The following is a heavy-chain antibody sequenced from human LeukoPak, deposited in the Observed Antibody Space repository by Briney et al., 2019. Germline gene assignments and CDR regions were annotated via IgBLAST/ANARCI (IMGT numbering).Heavy chain of an antibody. CDR3: VRQKKSHGNFDY. V-gene: IGHV3-13*01. D-gene: IGHD1-26*01. CDR1: GFTFSDHA. CDR2: VGIAADT. J-gene: IGHJ4*02. Sequence: PGGSLRLSCAASGFTFSDHAMHWVRQAPGKGLEWVSAVGIAADTFYPGSVKGRFTISRENAKNSLYLQMNSLRVEDTAVYYCVRQKKSHGNFDYWGQGTPVTVSS.